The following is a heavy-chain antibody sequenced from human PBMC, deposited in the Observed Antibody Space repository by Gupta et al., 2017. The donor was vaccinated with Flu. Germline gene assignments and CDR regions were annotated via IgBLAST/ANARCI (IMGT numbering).Heavy chain of an antibody. CDR3: ARDVRLYNSTAYDSYYYNFMDV. CDR1: GGSMSPYY. CDR2: IYYSGDA. J-gene: IGHJ6*03. V-gene: IGHV4-59*01. Sequence: QVQLQESGPGLVKPSETLSLTCTVSGGSMSPYYWSWIRQPPGKRLEWIGYIYYSGDADYNPSLQSRVTMSIDTSKNQFSLKLTSVTDADTAVYFCARDVRLYNSTAYDSYYYNFMDVWGKGTTVTVSS. D-gene: IGHD3-22*01.